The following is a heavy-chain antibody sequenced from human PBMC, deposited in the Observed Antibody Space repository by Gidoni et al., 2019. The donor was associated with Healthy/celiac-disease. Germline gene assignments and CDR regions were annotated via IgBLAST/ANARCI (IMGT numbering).Heavy chain of an antibody. Sequence: QVQLQQWGAGLLKPSETLSLTCAVYGGSFSGYYWSWIRQPPGKGLEWSGEINHSGSTNYNPSLKSRVTISVDTSKNQFSLKLSSVTAADTAVYYCARAQGIQLWLRPGLFDYWGQGTLVTVSS. CDR1: GGSFSGYY. CDR3: ARAQGIQLWLRPGLFDY. CDR2: INHSGST. D-gene: IGHD5-18*01. V-gene: IGHV4-34*01. J-gene: IGHJ4*02.